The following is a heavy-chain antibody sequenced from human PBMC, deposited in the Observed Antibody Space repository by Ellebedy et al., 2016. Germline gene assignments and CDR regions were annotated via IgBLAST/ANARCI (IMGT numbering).Heavy chain of an antibody. D-gene: IGHD6-13*01. CDR2: MNPNSGNT. J-gene: IGHJ4*02. V-gene: IGHV1-69*13. CDR3: ARDPAGIAAAGTEGDY. Sequence: SVKVSXKASGGTFSSYAISWVRQATGQGLEWMGWMNPNSGNTGYAQKFQGRVTITADESTSTAYMELSSLRSEDTAVYYCARDPAGIAAAGTEGDYWGQGTLVTVSS. CDR1: GGTFSSYA.